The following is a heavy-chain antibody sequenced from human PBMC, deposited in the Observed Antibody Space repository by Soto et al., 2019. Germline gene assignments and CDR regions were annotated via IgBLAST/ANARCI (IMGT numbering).Heavy chain of an antibody. J-gene: IGHJ6*02. CDR2: ISAYNGNT. D-gene: IGHD3-10*01. V-gene: IGHV1-18*01. CDR3: AREGYYGSGSYLRFDYYYGMDV. CDR1: GYTFTSYG. Sequence: GASVKVSCKASGYTFTSYGISWVRQAPGQGLEWMGWISAYNGNTNYAQKLQGRVTMTTDTSTSTAYMELRSLRSDGTAVYYCAREGYYGSGSYLRFDYYYGMDVWGQGTTVTVSS.